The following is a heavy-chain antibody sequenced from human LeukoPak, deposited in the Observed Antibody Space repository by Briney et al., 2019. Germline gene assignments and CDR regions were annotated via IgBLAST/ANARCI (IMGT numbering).Heavy chain of an antibody. D-gene: IGHD6-19*01. J-gene: IGHJ4*02. Sequence: SVKVSCKASGGTFSSFGISWVRQTPGQGLEWMGGIIPIFGTANYAQRFQGRVTITADDFTTTAYMELSSLRSEDTAVYYCVRYSSGWSKFDYWGQGTLVTVSS. CDR2: IIPIFGTA. V-gene: IGHV1-69*01. CDR1: GGTFSSFG. CDR3: VRYSSGWSKFDY.